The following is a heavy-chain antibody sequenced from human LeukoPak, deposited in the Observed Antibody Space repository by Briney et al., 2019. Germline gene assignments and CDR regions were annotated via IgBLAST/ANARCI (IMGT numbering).Heavy chain of an antibody. J-gene: IGHJ5*02. Sequence: ETLSLTCTVSGGSISSYYWSWIRQPPGKGLEWIGYIYYSGSTNYNPSLKSRVTISVDTSKNQFSLKLSSVTAADTAVYYCAKTTIAAAGLGPRFDPWGQGTLVTVSS. CDR3: AKTTIAAAGLGPRFDP. V-gene: IGHV4-59*01. CDR1: GGSISSYY. D-gene: IGHD6-13*01. CDR2: IYYSGST.